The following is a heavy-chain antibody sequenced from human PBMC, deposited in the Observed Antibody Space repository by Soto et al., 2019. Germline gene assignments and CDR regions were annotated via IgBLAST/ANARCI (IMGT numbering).Heavy chain of an antibody. CDR3: ARMARQQLVYYGMDV. CDR1: GGSFSGYY. D-gene: IGHD6-13*01. Sequence: SETLSLTCAVYGGSFSGYYWSWIRQPPGKGLEWIGEISHSGSTNYNPSLKSRVTISVDTSKNQFSLKLSSVTAADTAVYYCARMARQQLVYYGMDVWGQGTTVTVSS. CDR2: ISHSGST. V-gene: IGHV4-34*01. J-gene: IGHJ6*02.